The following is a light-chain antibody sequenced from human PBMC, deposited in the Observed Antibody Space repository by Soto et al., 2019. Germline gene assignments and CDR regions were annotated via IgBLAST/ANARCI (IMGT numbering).Light chain of an antibody. CDR2: DAS. Sequence: EIVLTQSPATLSLSPGERATLSCRASPSVDTLLSWYQQKPGQVPRLLIYDASKRATGIPARFSGRGSGTEVTLTISSLEPEDFAVYYCEQRRDWPITFGGGTKVEIK. CDR3: EQRRDWPIT. V-gene: IGKV3-11*01. J-gene: IGKJ4*01. CDR1: PSVDTL.